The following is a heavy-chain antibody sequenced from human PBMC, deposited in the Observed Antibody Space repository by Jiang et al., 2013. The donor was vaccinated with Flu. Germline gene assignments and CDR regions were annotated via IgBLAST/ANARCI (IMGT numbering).Heavy chain of an antibody. J-gene: IGHJ6*02. CDR2: IIPIFGTA. D-gene: IGHD3-9*01. CDR1: GGTFSSYA. CDR3: ARDAGLVIITLASSGYGMDV. V-gene: IGHV1-69*01. Sequence: GAEVKKPGSSVKVSCKASGGTFSSYAISWVRQAPGQGLEWMGGIIPIFGTANYAQKFQGRVTITADESTSTAYMELSSLRSEDTAVYYCARDAGLVIITLASSGYGMDVWGQGTTVTVSS.